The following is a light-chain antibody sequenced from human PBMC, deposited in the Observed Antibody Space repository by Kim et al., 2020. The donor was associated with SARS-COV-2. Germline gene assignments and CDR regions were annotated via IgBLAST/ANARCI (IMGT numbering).Light chain of an antibody. CDR1: KVGDKY. J-gene: IGLJ3*02. V-gene: IGLV3-1*01. CDR3: QAWDSSTGV. Sequence: VSPGQTASITCSGDKVGDKYACWYQQRPGQSPVLVIYQDSKRPSGIPERFSGSNSGNTATLTISGTQAMDEADYYCQAWDSSTGVFGGGTQLTVL. CDR2: QDS.